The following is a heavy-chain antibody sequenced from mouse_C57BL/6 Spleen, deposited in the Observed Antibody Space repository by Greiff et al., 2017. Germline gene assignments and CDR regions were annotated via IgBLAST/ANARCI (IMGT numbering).Heavy chain of an antibody. Sequence: EVQLQQSGPELVKPGASVKISCTASGYSFTDYNMNWVKQSHGKSLEWIGVINPNYGTTSYNQKFKGKATLTVDQSSSTAYMQLNSLTSEDSAVYDCARGYSNYFDARDYWGQGTSVTVSS. D-gene: IGHD2-5*01. V-gene: IGHV1-39*01. CDR3: ARGYSNYFDARDY. CDR2: INPNYGTT. CDR1: GYSFTDYN. J-gene: IGHJ4*01.